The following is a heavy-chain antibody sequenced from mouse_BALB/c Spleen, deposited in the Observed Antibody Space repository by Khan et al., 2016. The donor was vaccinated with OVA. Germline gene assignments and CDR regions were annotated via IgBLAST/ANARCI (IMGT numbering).Heavy chain of an antibody. D-gene: IGHD1-2*01. CDR3: ARVPTFITTALDY. CDR1: GFTFSSNT. V-gene: IGHV5-12-2*01. Sequence: EVELVESGGGLVQPGGSLKLSCAASGFTFSSNTMSCVRQTPEKRLEWVAYITNGGGSTYYPDTVKGRFTIFRDNAKNTLYLQMSSLKSEDTAMYYCARVPTFITTALDYWGQGTSVTVSS. J-gene: IGHJ4*01. CDR2: ITNGGGST.